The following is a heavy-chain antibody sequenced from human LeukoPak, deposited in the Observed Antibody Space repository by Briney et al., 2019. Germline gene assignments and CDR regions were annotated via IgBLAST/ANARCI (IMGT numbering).Heavy chain of an antibody. CDR2: ISAYNGNT. D-gene: IGHD1-26*01. CDR3: ARDYAGYSGSYYGGGY. Sequence: ASVKVSCKASGYTFTSYGISWMRQAPGQGLEWMGWISAYNGNTNYAQKLQGRVTMTTDTSTSTAYMELRSLRSDDTAVYFCARDYAGYSGSYYGGGYWGQGTLVTVSS. CDR1: GYTFTSYG. V-gene: IGHV1-18*01. J-gene: IGHJ4*02.